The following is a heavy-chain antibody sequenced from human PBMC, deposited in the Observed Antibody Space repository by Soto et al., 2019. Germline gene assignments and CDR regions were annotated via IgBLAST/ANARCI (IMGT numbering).Heavy chain of an antibody. CDR1: GFTFSSYA. V-gene: IGHV3-30-3*01. Sequence: QVQLVESGGGVVQPGRSLRLSCAASGFTFSSYAMHWVRQAPGKGLEWVAVISYDASHKYYADSVRGRFTISRDNSEHTLYLQMNGLRAEDTAVYYCARENYGDYYFDYWGQGTLVTVSS. CDR3: ARENYGDYYFDY. J-gene: IGHJ4*02. D-gene: IGHD4-17*01. CDR2: ISYDASHK.